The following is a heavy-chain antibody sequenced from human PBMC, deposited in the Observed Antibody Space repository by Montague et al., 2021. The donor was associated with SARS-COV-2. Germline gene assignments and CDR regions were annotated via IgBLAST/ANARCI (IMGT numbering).Heavy chain of an antibody. V-gene: IGHV3-23*01. D-gene: IGHD5-12*01. CDR3: ARRGHNSGYDLFDFDY. CDR2: FSSGGST. CDR1: GFSFSTYA. Sequence: SLRLSCAASGFSFSTYAMSWVRQAPGKGLEWVSTFSSGGSTHYADSVKSRFTISRDSSKNALYLQMNSLRVEDTAVYFCARRGHNSGYDLFDFDYWGQGTLVTVSS. J-gene: IGHJ4*02.